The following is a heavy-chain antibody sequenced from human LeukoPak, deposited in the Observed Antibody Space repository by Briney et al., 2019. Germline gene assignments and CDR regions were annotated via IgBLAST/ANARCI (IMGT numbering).Heavy chain of an antibody. D-gene: IGHD2/OR15-2a*01. CDR2: IYPGDSET. J-gene: IGHJ4*01. V-gene: IGHV5-51*01. Sequence: GESLKISCKGSGYTFSNYWIGWVRQMPGKGLDYMGLIYPGDSETRYSPSFQGQVAISADKSTSTTYLQWSSLMASDTAIYYCARFLCGVHSHYFDYWGQGTPVTVSS. CDR1: GYTFSNYW. CDR3: ARFLCGVHSHYFDY.